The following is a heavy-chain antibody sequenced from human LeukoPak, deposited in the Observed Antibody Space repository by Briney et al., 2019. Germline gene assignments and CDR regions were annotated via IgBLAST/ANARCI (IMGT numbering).Heavy chain of an antibody. CDR2: INHSGST. V-gene: IGHV4-34*01. D-gene: IGHD3-3*01. J-gene: IGHJ4*02. Sequence: SETLSLTCAVYGGSFSGYYWSWIRQPPGKGLEWIGEINHSGSTNYNPSLKSRVTISVDTSKNQFSPKLSSVTAADTAVYYCARGSWDDSWSGYYTSMGNYFDYWGQGTLVTVSS. CDR1: GGSFSGYY. CDR3: ARGSWDDSWSGYYTSMGNYFDY.